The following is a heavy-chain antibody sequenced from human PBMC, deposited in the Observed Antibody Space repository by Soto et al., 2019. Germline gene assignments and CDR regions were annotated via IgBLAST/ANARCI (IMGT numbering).Heavy chain of an antibody. D-gene: IGHD1-26*01. J-gene: IGHJ1*01. V-gene: IGHV1-2*02. Sequence: ASVKVSCKASRYTFTSYDIFWVRQSPGQGLEWMGWMRTGSGDTHYAQKFQGRVTMTRDTSISTDYMELNNLVSDDTAVYYCARRSTTYLNEVIYDVWGQGTLVTVSS. CDR1: RYTFTSYD. CDR2: MRTGSGDT. CDR3: ARRSTTYLNEVIYDV.